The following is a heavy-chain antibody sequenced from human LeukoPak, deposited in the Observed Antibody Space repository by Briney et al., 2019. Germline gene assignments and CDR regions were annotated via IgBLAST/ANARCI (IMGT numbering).Heavy chain of an antibody. CDR2: INHSGST. D-gene: IGHD3-22*01. Sequence: SETLSLTCAVYGGSFSGYYWSWIRQPPGKGLEWIGEINHSGSTNYNPSLKSRVTISVDTSKNQFSLKLSSVTAADTAVYYCARLLRGGRDTPMVTMIVVRAKSGAFDIWGQGTWSPSLQ. V-gene: IGHV4-34*01. CDR1: GGSFSGYY. CDR3: ARLLRGGRDTPMVTMIVVRAKSGAFDI. J-gene: IGHJ3*02.